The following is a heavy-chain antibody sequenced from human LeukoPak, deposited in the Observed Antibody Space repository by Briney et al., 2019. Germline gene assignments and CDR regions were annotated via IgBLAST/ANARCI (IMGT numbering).Heavy chain of an antibody. CDR2: IYHSGST. CDR1: GYSISSGYY. J-gene: IGHJ4*02. D-gene: IGHD5-24*01. CDR3: ARERGRDGYNYPTDY. V-gene: IGHV4-38-2*02. Sequence: SETLSLTCTVSGYSISSGYYWGWIRQPPGKGLEWIGSIYHSGSTYYNPSLKSRVTISVDTSKNQFSLKLSSVTAADTAVYYCARERGRDGYNYPTDYWGQGTLVTVSS.